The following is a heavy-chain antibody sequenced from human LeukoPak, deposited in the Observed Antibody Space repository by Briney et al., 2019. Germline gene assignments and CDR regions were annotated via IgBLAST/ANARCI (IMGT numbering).Heavy chain of an antibody. CDR2: INSGGDDT. CDR3: ARRIGYSSGHSAVYYFDY. CDR1: GFTFSTYW. Sequence: GGSLRLSCAASGFTFSTYWMHWVRQAPGKGLVWVSLINSGGDDTRYADSVKGRFTISRDNAKNTLYLQMNSLRAEDTAVYYCARRIGYSSGHSAVYYFDYWGQGTLDTVSS. D-gene: IGHD6-19*01. J-gene: IGHJ4*02. V-gene: IGHV3-74*01.